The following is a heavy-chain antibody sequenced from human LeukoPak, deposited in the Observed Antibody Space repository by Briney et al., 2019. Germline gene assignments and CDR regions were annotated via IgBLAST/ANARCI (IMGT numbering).Heavy chain of an antibody. Sequence: KGGESLKISCQGFGYRFNYWIGWVRQMPGKGLEWMGVIYPGDSDTRYSPSFQGQVTISADKSISTAYLQWSSLKASDTAMYYCARAVAGAPEYFQHWGQGTLVTVSS. CDR3: ARAVAGAPEYFQH. D-gene: IGHD6-19*01. CDR1: GYRFNYW. J-gene: IGHJ1*01. CDR2: IYPGDSDT. V-gene: IGHV5-51*01.